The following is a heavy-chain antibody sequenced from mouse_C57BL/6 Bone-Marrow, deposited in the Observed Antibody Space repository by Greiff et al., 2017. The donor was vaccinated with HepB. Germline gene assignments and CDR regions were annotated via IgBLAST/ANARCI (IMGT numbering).Heavy chain of an antibody. Sequence: QVQLQQPGAELVRPGSSVKLSCKASGYTFTSYWMDWVKQRPGQGLEWIGNIYPSDSETNYNQKFKDKATLTVDKSSSTAYMQLSSLTTEDSAIYYCADGLGWFAYWGQGTLVTVSA. CDR1: GYTFTSYW. CDR3: ADGLGWFAY. D-gene: IGHD4-1*01. CDR2: IYPSDSET. V-gene: IGHV1-61*01. J-gene: IGHJ3*01.